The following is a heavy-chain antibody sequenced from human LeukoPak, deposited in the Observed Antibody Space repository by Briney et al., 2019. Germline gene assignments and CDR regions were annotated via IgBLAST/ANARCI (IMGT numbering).Heavy chain of an antibody. V-gene: IGHV1-69*13. Sequence: SVKVSCKASGGTFISYAISWVRQAPGQGLEWMGGIIPIFGTANYAQKFQGRVTITADESTSTAYMELSSLRSEDTAVYYCARWRYCSSTSCSNTYYYYGMDVWGQGTTVTVSS. D-gene: IGHD2-2*01. J-gene: IGHJ6*02. CDR3: ARWRYCSSTSCSNTYYYYGMDV. CDR1: GGTFISYA. CDR2: IIPIFGTA.